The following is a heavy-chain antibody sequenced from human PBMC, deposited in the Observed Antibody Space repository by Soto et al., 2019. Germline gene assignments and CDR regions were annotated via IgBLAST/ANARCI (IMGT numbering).Heavy chain of an antibody. Sequence: SETLSHTCAVYGGSFRGYYWSWIRQHPEKGLEKIEEINHNGSNNYNPSLKSRDTISVDTSKNQFSLKLSSVTAADTAVYYCARGHPLSVIFNTRYYYMDVWGKGTTVTVSS. CDR2: INHNGSN. CDR1: GGSFRGYY. D-gene: IGHD1-1*01. J-gene: IGHJ6*03. V-gene: IGHV4-34*01. CDR3: ARGHPLSVIFNTRYYYMDV.